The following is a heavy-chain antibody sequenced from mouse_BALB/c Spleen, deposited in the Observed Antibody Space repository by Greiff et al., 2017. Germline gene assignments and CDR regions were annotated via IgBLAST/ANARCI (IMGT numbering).Heavy chain of an antibody. D-gene: IGHD2-4*01. V-gene: IGHV14-3*02. CDR1: GFNIKDTY. J-gene: IGHJ2*01. Sequence: EVQLVESGAELVKPGASVKLSCTASGFNIKDTYMHWVKQRPEQGLEWIGRIDPANGNTKYDPKFQGKATITADTSSNTAYLQLSSLTSEDTAVYYCARAYDYPFDYWGQGTTLTVSS. CDR2: IDPANGNT. CDR3: ARAYDYPFDY.